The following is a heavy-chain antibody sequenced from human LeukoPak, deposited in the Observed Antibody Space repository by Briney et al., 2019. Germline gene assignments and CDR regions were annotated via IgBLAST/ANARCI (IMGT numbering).Heavy chain of an antibody. CDR2: IKTDGSEK. V-gene: IGHV3-7*01. CDR1: GFTFSSYW. CDR3: ARDSDVATYDY. J-gene: IGHJ4*02. D-gene: IGHD5-12*01. Sequence: PGGSLRLSRAASGFTFSSYWISWVRQAPGKGLEWVANIKTDGSEKYYVESVKGRFTISRDNTKNSVYLQMNSLRVEDTAVYYCARDSDVATYDYWGQGTLVTVSS.